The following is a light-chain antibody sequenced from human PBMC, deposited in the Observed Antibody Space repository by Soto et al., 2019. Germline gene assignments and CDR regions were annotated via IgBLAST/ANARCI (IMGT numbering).Light chain of an antibody. V-gene: IGKV1-5*03. Sequence: DIQMTQSPSTLSGSVGDRVTITCRASQTISSWLAWYQQKPGKAPKLLIYKASTLKSGVPSRFSGSGAGTEFTLTISSLQPDDFATYYCLQYNAYSWTFGQGTKVDIK. CDR3: LQYNAYSWT. CDR1: QTISSW. J-gene: IGKJ1*01. CDR2: KAS.